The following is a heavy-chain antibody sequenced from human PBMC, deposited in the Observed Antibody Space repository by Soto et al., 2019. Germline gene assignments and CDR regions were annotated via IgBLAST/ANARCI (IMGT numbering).Heavy chain of an antibody. J-gene: IGHJ5*02. CDR3: ARALSQTYYYGSGSYGWFDP. Sequence: SETLSLTCAVSGGSISSGGYYWSWIRQHPGKGLEWIGYIYYSGSTYYNPSLKSRVTISVDTSKNQFSLKLSSVTAADTAVYYCARALSQTYYYGSGSYGWFDPWGQGTLVTVSS. D-gene: IGHD3-10*01. CDR1: GGSISSGGYY. CDR2: IYYSGST. V-gene: IGHV4-31*11.